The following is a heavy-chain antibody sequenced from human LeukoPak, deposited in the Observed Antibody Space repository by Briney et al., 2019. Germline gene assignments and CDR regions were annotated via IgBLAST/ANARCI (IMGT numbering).Heavy chain of an antibody. CDR2: INPSGGST. J-gene: IGHJ4*02. CDR1: GYTFTVYY. CDR3: ARDHGSSGRLKGLFHY. Sequence: GASVTVSFTASGYTFTVYYMDWGRQAPGQGLGRMGVINPSGGSTSYAQKFQGRVTMTRDTTTSTVYMELSSLRSEDTAVYYCARDHGSSGRLKGLFHYWGQGTLVTVSS. V-gene: IGHV1-46*01. D-gene: IGHD3-10*01.